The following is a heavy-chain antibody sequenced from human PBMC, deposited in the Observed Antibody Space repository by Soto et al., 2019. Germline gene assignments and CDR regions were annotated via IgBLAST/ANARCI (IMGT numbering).Heavy chain of an antibody. CDR3: ASERGYCSGGSCPSKSDYYYYYGMDV. Sequence: TSETLSLTCAVSCGSISSGGYSWSWIRQPPGKGLEWIGYIYHSGSTYYNPSLKSRVTISVDRSKNQFSLKLSSVTAADTAVYYCASERGYCSGGSCPSKSDYYYYYGMDVWGQGTTVTVSS. V-gene: IGHV4-30-2*01. CDR2: IYHSGST. CDR1: CGSISSGGYS. J-gene: IGHJ6*02. D-gene: IGHD2-15*01.